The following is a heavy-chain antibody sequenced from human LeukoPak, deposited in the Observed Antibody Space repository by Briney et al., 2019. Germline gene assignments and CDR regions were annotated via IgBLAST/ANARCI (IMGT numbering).Heavy chain of an antibody. CDR3: ARIAMAGIGDGFDI. CDR2: INWNGGST. Sequence: PGGSLRLSCAASGFTFDDYDMSWIRQAPGKGLEWVSGINWNGGSTGYADSVKGRFTISRDNARNSLYLQMNSLRAEDTALYYCARIAMAGIGDGFDIWGQGTMVTVSS. V-gene: IGHV3-20*04. D-gene: IGHD6-19*01. J-gene: IGHJ3*02. CDR1: GFTFDDYD.